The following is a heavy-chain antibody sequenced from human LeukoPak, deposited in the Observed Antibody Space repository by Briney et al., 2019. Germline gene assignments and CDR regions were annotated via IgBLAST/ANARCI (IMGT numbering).Heavy chain of an antibody. CDR1: GFTFSTYA. J-gene: IGHJ4*02. Sequence: GGSLRLSCAASGFTFSTYAMSWVRQSPGKGLEWVSGISGSGGSTYYADSVKGRFTISRDNSKSTMYLQMNSLRAEDTAVYYCAKGREAYFDSHPDYWGQGTLVTVSS. CDR3: AKGREAYFDSHPDY. V-gene: IGHV3-23*01. CDR2: ISGSGGST. D-gene: IGHD3-9*01.